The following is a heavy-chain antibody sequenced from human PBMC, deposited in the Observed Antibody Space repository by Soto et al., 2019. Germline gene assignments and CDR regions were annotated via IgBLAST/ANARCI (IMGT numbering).Heavy chain of an antibody. CDR2: IYYSGST. CDR3: ARGLAFAATSSTYYFDY. J-gene: IGHJ4*02. D-gene: IGHD6-25*01. V-gene: IGHV4-59*01. CDR1: GGSISSYY. Sequence: SETLSLTCTVSGGSISSYYWSWIRQPPGKGLEWIGYIYYSGSTNYNPSLKSRVTISVDTSKNQFSLKLSSVTAADTAVYYCARGLAFAATSSTYYFDYWGQGTLVTAPQ.